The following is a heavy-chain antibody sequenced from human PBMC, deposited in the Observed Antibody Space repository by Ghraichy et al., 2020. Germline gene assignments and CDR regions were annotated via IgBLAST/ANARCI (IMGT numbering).Heavy chain of an antibody. D-gene: IGHD3-22*01. J-gene: IGHJ3*02. CDR1: GFTFSSYA. V-gene: IGHV3-64D*06. CDR2: ISSNGGST. CDR3: VKVGAHYDSSGYFGLGAFDI. Sequence: GGSLRLSCSASGFTFSSYAMHWVRQAPGKGLEYVSAISSNGGSTYYADSVKGRFTISRDNSKNTLYLQMSSLRAEDTAVYYCVKVGAHYDSSGYFGLGAFDIWGQGTMVTVSS.